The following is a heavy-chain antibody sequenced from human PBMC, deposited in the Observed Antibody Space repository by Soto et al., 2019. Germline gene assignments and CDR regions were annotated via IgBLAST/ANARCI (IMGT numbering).Heavy chain of an antibody. D-gene: IGHD6-19*01. J-gene: IGHJ4*02. CDR3: AREGSGWPTYFDY. CDR1: GGTFSSYA. V-gene: IGHV1-69*13. CDR2: IIPIFGTA. Sequence: GASVKVSCKASGGTFSSYAISWVRQAPGQGLEWMGGIIPIFGTANYAQKFQGRVTITADESTSTAYMELSSLRSEDTAVYYCAREGSGWPTYFDYWGQGTLVTVSS.